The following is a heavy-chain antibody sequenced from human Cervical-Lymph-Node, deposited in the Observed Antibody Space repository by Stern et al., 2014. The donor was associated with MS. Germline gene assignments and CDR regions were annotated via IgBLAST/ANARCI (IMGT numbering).Heavy chain of an antibody. CDR2: ISTSGIYK. CDR3: TRAPGITASGSHFDY. J-gene: IGHJ4*02. CDR1: GFTGSSYS. D-gene: IGHD6-19*01. Sequence: EVQLLESGGGLVKPGGSLRLSWAASGFTGSSYSMNLVPQAPGKGLEWVSSISTSGIYKYYADSVKGRFTISRDNAKNSLYLQMSSLRAEDTAVYYCTRAPGITASGSHFDYWGQGILVTVSS. V-gene: IGHV3-21*01.